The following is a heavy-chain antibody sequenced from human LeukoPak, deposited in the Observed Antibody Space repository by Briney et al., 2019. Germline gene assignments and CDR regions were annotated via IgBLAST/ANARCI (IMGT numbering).Heavy chain of an antibody. CDR1: GFTFSSYG. J-gene: IGHJ6*02. V-gene: IGHV3-33*01. D-gene: IGHD4-4*01. Sequence: GRSLRLSCAASGFTFSSYGMHWVRQAPGKGLEWVAVIWYDGSTKHYADSVKGRFTISRDNSKSTLYLQMNSLRAGDTALYYCARGGPTVTTSNYYGMDVWGQGTTVTVSS. CDR2: IWYDGSTK. CDR3: ARGGPTVTTSNYYGMDV.